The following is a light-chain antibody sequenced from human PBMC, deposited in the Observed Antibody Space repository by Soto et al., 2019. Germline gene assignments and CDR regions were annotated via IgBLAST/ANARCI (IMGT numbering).Light chain of an antibody. V-gene: IGLV2-14*03. Sequence: QSALTQPASVSGSPGQSITISCTGASSDVGGYTLVSWYQHHPGKAPKVIIYDVSNRSSGVSNRFSGSKSGNTDSLTISGLQAEDEADYFCVSYTSTSTWVFGGGTKRTVL. CDR1: SSDVGGYTL. J-gene: IGLJ3*02. CDR3: VSYTSTSTWV. CDR2: DVS.